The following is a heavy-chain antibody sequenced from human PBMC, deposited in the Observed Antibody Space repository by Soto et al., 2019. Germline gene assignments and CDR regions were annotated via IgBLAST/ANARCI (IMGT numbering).Heavy chain of an antibody. D-gene: IGHD2-21*02. CDR3: AREGGVVTPGGYYYYGMDV. CDR1: GYTFTSYY. CDR2: INPSGGST. J-gene: IGHJ6*02. Sequence: VKVSCKASGYTFTSYYMHWVRQAPGQGLEWMGIINPSGGSTSYAQKFQGRVTMTRDTSTSTVYMELSSLRSEDTAVYYCAREGGVVTPGGYYYYGMDVWGQGTTVTVSS. V-gene: IGHV1-46*01.